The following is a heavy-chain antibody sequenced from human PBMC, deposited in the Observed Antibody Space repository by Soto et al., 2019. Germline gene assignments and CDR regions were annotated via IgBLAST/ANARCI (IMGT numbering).Heavy chain of an antibody. CDR3: ARYNSGKGRQGPGEGYYYYGMDV. Sequence: SETLSLTCTVSGGSISSYYWSWIRQPPGKGLEWIGYIYYSGSTNYNPSLKSRVTISVDTSKNQFSLKLSSVTAADTAVYYCARYNSGKGRQGPGEGYYYYGMDVWGQGTTVTVSS. CDR1: GGSISSYY. V-gene: IGHV4-59*01. J-gene: IGHJ6*02. CDR2: IYYSGST. D-gene: IGHD1-26*01.